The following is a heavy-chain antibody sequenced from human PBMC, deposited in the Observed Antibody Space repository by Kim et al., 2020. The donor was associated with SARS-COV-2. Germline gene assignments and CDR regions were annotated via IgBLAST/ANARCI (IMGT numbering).Heavy chain of an antibody. J-gene: IGHJ2*01. V-gene: IGHV4-39*01. CDR2: IYYSGST. CDR1: GGSISSSSYY. CDR3: ARLRVRDTKPTSRAYSSGWYLRYFDL. D-gene: IGHD6-19*01. Sequence: SETLSLTCTVSGGSISSSSYYWGWIRQPPGKGLEWIGSIYYSGSTYYNPSLKSRVTISVDTSKNQFSLKLSSVTAADTAVYYCARLRVRDTKPTSRAYSSGWYLRYFDLWGRGTLVTVSS.